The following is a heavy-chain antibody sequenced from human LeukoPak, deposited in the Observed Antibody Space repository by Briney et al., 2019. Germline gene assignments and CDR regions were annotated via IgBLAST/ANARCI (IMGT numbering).Heavy chain of an antibody. CDR3: AKDGVRMDGYFDY. Sequence: GRSLRLSCAASGFTFSSYGMHWVRQAPGKGLEWVAVISYDGSNKYYVDSVKGRFTISRDNSKNTLYLQMNSLRAEDTAVYYCAKDGVRMDGYFDYWGQGTLVTVSS. D-gene: IGHD2-15*01. V-gene: IGHV3-30*18. CDR1: GFTFSSYG. CDR2: ISYDGSNK. J-gene: IGHJ4*02.